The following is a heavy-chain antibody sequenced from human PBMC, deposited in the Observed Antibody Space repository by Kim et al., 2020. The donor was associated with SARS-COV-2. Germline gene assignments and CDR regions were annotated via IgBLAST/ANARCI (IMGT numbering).Heavy chain of an antibody. J-gene: IGHJ6*01. D-gene: IGHD5-12*01. Sequence: GGSLRLSCAASGFTFSSYAMHWVRQAPGKGLEWVAVISYDGSNKYYADSVKGRFTISRDNSKNTLYLQMNSLRAEDTAVYYCARVGAMATIRTDYYGMDV. CDR2: ISYDGSNK. V-gene: IGHV3-30*04. CDR1: GFTFSSYA. CDR3: ARVGAMATIRTDYYGMDV.